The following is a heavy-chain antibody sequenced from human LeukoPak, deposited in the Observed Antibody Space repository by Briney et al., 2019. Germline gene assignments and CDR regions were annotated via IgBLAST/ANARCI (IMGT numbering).Heavy chain of an antibody. V-gene: IGHV1-8*01. Sequence: ASVKVSCKASGYTFTCYDINWVRQATGHGLEWMGWMNPNSGNTGYAQRFQGTVTMTRNTSISTAYMELSSLRSEDTAVYYCARGDTAGFDYWGQGTLVTVSS. CDR3: ARGDTAGFDY. J-gene: IGHJ4*02. CDR2: MNPNSGNT. D-gene: IGHD5-18*01. CDR1: GYTFTCYD.